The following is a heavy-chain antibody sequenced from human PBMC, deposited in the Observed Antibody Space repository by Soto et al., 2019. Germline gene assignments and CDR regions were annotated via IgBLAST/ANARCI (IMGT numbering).Heavy chain of an antibody. V-gene: IGHV3-74*01. CDR2: INSDGSST. CDR1: GFTFSSYW. J-gene: IGHJ6*02. Sequence: VVSLRLSCAASGFTFSSYWMHWVRQAPGKGLVWVSRINSDGSSTSYADSVKGRFTISRDNAKNTLYLQMNSLRAEDTAVYYCARRGIVVVPAAIVYYYYGMDVWGQGTTVT. CDR3: ARRGIVVVPAAIVYYYYGMDV. D-gene: IGHD2-2*02.